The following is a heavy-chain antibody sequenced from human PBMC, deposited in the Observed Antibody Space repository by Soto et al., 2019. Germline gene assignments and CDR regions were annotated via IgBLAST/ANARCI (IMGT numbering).Heavy chain of an antibody. CDR1: GFIFSSYA. V-gene: IGHV3-23*01. Sequence: GGSLRLSCAASGFIFSSYAMSWVRQAPGKGLEWVSAISGSGGSTYYADSVKGRFTISRDNSKNTLYLQMNSLRAEDTAVYYCATRGADRISISRCPFDYWGQGILVTVSS. CDR2: ISGSGGST. CDR3: ATRGADRISISRCPFDY. J-gene: IGHJ4*02. D-gene: IGHD2-2*01.